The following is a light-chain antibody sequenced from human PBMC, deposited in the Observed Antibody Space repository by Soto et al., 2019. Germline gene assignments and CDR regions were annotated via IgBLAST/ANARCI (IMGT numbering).Light chain of an antibody. CDR1: QSIGLA. V-gene: IGKV3-11*01. CDR3: QQRTDRPPWT. CDR2: DAS. Sequence: ESVLTQSPATLPLSPGERATLSCRASQSIGLAIAWYQHKPGQAPRLLIFDASQRATGIPARFRGSGSGTDFTLSISSLEPEDFAVYYCQQRTDRPPWTFGQGTKVDIK. J-gene: IGKJ1*01.